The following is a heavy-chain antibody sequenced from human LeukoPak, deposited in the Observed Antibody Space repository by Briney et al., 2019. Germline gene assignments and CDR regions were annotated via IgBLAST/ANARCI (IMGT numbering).Heavy chain of an antibody. D-gene: IGHD6-13*01. CDR1: GGTFSSYA. CDR2: IIPIFGTA. CDR3: ARETNSSSWYLFDYFDY. Sequence: SVKVSCKASGGTFSSYAISWVRQAPGQGLEWMGGIIPIFGTANYAQKFQGRVTITADESTSTAYMELSSLRSEDTAVYYCARETNSSSWYLFDYFDYWGQGTLVTVSS. J-gene: IGHJ4*02. V-gene: IGHV1-69*13.